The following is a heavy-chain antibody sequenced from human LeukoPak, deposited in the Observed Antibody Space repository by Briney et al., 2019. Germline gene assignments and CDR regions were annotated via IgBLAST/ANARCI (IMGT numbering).Heavy chain of an antibody. CDR2: VTDSGGTT. CDR3: AKGSRAYQLLSFLAY. J-gene: IGHJ4*02. CDR1: GFTFRSYA. Sequence: PGGSLRLSCEASGFTFRSYAMSWVRQAPGKGLEWVSVVTDSGGTTYYADSVKGRFTISRDNSKNTLYLQMNSLRAEDTAVYYCAKGSRAYQLLSFLAYWGQGTLVTVSS. V-gene: IGHV3-23*01. D-gene: IGHD2-2*01.